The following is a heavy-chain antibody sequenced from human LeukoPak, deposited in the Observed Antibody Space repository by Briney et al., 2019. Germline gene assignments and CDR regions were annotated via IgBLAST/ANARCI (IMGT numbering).Heavy chain of an antibody. D-gene: IGHD6-19*01. V-gene: IGHV1-18*01. J-gene: IGHJ3*02. CDR3: ARGPDSSGWHDAFDI. CDR2: ISAYNGNT. CDR1: GYTFTSYG. Sequence: ASVKVSCKASGYTFTSYGISWVRQAPGQGLEWMGWISAYNGNTNYAQKLQGRVTMTTGTSTSTAYMELRSLRSDDTAVYYCARGPDSSGWHDAFDIWGQGTMVTDSS.